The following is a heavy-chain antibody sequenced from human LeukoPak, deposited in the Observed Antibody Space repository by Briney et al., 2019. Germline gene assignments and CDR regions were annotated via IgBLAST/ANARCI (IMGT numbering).Heavy chain of an antibody. CDR2: INPSGGST. V-gene: IGHV1-46*01. CDR1: GYTFTSYY. D-gene: IGHD6-13*01. J-gene: IGHJ5*02. Sequence: ASVKVSCKASGYTFTSYYMHWVRQAPGQGLEWMGIINPSGGSTSYAQKFQGGVTMTRDTSTSTVYMELSSLRSEDTAVYYCARDQVVAAAGTRSWFDPWGQGTLVTVSS. CDR3: ARDQVVAAAGTRSWFDP.